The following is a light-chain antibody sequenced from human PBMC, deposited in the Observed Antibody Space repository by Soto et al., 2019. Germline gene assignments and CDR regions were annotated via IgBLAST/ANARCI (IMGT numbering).Light chain of an antibody. CDR3: CSYAGRDTLYV. CDR2: DVS. J-gene: IGLJ1*01. CDR1: SPEVGGYNY. V-gene: IGLV2-11*01. Sequence: QSVLTQPRSVSGAPGQSVTLSCTGTSPEVGGYNYVSWYQQHPSKVPKLMLYDVSKRPSGVPDRFSGSKSGNTASLTISGLQAEDEADYYCCSYAGRDTLYVFGSGTKVTVL.